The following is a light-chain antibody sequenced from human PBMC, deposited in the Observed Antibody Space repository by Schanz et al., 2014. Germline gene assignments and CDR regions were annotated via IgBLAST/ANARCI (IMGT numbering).Light chain of an antibody. CDR2: KAS. J-gene: IGKJ2*02. Sequence: DIQMTQSPSTLSASVGDRVTITCRASQSISSYLAWYQQKPGKAPKLLIYKASSLESGVPSRFSGSGSGTEFTLNISSLQPDDSATYYCQRYNSYPCSFGQGTKLEIK. CDR1: QSISSY. CDR3: QRYNSYPCS. V-gene: IGKV1-5*03.